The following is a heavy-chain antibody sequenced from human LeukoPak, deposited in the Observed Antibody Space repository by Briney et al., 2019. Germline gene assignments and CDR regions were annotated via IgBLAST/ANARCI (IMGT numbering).Heavy chain of an antibody. Sequence: RASETLSLTCTVSGGSISSGDYYWSWIRQPPGKGLEWIGYIYYSGSTYYNPSLKSRVTISVDTSKNQFSLKLSSVTAADTAVYYCARRTRLHLDYWGQGTLVTVSS. J-gene: IGHJ4*02. CDR2: IYYSGST. CDR3: ARRTRLHLDY. CDR1: GGSISSGDYY. D-gene: IGHD4-11*01. V-gene: IGHV4-30-4*01.